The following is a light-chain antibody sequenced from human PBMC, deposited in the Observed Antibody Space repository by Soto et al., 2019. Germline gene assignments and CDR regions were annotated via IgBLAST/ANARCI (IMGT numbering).Light chain of an antibody. CDR2: DAS. CDR1: QSVSSY. J-gene: IGKJ5*01. V-gene: IGKV3-11*01. Sequence: EIVLTQSPGTLSLSPGARATLXFRPSQSVSSYLAWYQQKPGQAPRLLIYDASNRATGIPARFSGSGSETDFTLTISSLEPEDFAVYYCQQRSNWPPITFGQGTRLEIK. CDR3: QQRSNWPPIT.